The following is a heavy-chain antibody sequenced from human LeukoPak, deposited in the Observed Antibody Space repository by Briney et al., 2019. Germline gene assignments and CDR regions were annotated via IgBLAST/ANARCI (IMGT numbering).Heavy chain of an antibody. CDR3: ARDVKPDSGRDVDY. Sequence: GGSVRLSCAASEFPFSTYWMHWVRQAPGKGLVWVSRANGDGTRANYADSVKGRFTISRDNAKNTLYLQMNSLSVDDTAVYYCARDVKPDSGRDVDYWGQGTLVTVSS. CDR1: EFPFSTYW. J-gene: IGHJ4*02. D-gene: IGHD6-19*01. V-gene: IGHV3-74*01. CDR2: ANGDGTRA.